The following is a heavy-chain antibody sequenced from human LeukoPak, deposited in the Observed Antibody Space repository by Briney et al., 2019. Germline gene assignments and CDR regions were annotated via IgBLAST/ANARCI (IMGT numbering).Heavy chain of an antibody. D-gene: IGHD1-1*01. Sequence: SGGSLRLSCAASGFTFSSYGMHWVRQAPGKGLEWVAVISYDGSNKYYADSVKGRFTISRDNSKNTLYLQVNSLRTEDTAMYYCARGSGTRVAPYYFDHWGQGTLVTVSS. J-gene: IGHJ4*02. CDR3: ARGSGTRVAPYYFDH. CDR1: GFTFSSYG. V-gene: IGHV3-30*03. CDR2: ISYDGSNK.